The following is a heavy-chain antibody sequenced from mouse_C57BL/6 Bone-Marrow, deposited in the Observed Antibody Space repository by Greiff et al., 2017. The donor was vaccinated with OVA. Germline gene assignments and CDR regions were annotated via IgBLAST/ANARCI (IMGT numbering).Heavy chain of an antibody. J-gene: IGHJ2*01. CDR3: ARQGTTVVADY. Sequence: EVKVVESGGDLVKPGGSLKLSCAASGFTFSSYGMSWVRQTPDKRLEWVATISSGGSYTYYPDSVKGRFTISRDNAKNTLYLQMSSLKSEDTAMYYCARQGTTVVADYWGQGTTLTVSS. CDR2: ISSGGSYT. D-gene: IGHD1-1*01. V-gene: IGHV5-6*01. CDR1: GFTFSSYG.